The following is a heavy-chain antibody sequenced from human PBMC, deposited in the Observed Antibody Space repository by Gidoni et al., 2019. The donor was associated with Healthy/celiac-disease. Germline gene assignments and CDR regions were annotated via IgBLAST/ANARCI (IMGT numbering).Heavy chain of an antibody. CDR3: TSGHSV. V-gene: IGHV3-73*02. CDR1: GFTFSGAA. J-gene: IGHJ6*02. Sequence: EVQLVESGGGLVQPGGSLKLSCAASGFTFSGAAMHWVRQASGKGREWVGRIRSKANSDATAYAASVKGRFNISRDDSKNTAYLQMNSLKTEDTAVYYCTSGHSVWGQGTTVTVSS. CDR2: IRSKANSDAT.